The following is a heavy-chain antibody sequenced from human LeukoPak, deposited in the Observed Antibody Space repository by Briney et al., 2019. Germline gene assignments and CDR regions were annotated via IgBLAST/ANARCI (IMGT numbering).Heavy chain of an antibody. V-gene: IGHV3-23*01. CDR3: SRFLYHTTGYHYFDS. CDR1: GFTFSSYA. CDR2: ISGSGGST. D-gene: IGHD3-22*01. Sequence: GGSLRLSCAASGFTFSSYAMSWVRQAPGKGLEWVSGISGSGGSTYYAASVKGRVTISRDNSKNTLYLQMSSLGAEDTALYFCSRFLYHTTGYHYFDSWGQGTLVTVSS. J-gene: IGHJ4*02.